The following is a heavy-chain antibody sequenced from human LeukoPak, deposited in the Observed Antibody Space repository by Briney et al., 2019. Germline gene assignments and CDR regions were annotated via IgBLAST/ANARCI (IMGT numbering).Heavy chain of an antibody. CDR3: AKGRGGGIDPYYFDY. CDR1: GFTFSSYG. CDR2: ISYDGSNK. V-gene: IGHV3-30*18. J-gene: IGHJ4*02. Sequence: GGSLRLSCAASGFTFSSYGMHWVRQAPGKGLEWVAVISYDGSNKYYADSVKGRFTISRDNSKNTLYLQMNSLRAEDTAVYYCAKGRGGGIDPYYFDYWGQGTLVTVSS. D-gene: IGHD3-10*01.